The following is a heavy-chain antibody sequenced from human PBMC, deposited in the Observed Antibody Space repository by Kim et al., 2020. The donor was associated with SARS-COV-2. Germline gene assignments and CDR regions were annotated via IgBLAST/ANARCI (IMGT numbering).Heavy chain of an antibody. D-gene: IGHD2-8*01. Sequence: KYYGDSWKCRFTISRANSKNTVYLQVNSLRAEDTAVYFCARNSDALGFVYWGQGTLVTVSS. CDR3: ARNSDALGFVY. CDR2: K. V-gene: IGHV3-33*01. J-gene: IGHJ4*02.